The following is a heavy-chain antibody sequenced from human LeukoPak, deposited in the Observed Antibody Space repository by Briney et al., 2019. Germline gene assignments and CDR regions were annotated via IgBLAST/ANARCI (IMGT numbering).Heavy chain of an antibody. J-gene: IGHJ4*02. CDR2: IKEDGSEK. CDR3: ARDQNDRPLGY. D-gene: IGHD1-1*01. Sequence: PGGSLRLSCAASGFTFSSYWMSWVRQAPGKGLEWVANIKEDGSEKYYVDSVMGRFTISRDNAKNSLYLQMNNLRAEDTAVHYCARDQNDRPLGYWGQGTLVTVSS. CDR1: GFTFSSYW. V-gene: IGHV3-7*01.